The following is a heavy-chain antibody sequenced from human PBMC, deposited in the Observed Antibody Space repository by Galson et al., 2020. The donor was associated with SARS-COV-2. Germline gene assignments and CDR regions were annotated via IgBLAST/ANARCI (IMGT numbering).Heavy chain of an antibody. V-gene: IGHV1-2*02. Sequence: ASVKVSCKASGYTFTDYYIHWVRQAPGQGLEWMGWINPKSGGTNYAQKFEGRVTMTRATSITTAYMELSRLRADDTAVYYCARLRYYDVLAGYIVDVWGQGTMVTVSS. CDR2: INPKSGGT. CDR3: ARLRYYDVLAGYIVDV. J-gene: IGHJ6*02. CDR1: GYTFTDYY. D-gene: IGHD3-9*01.